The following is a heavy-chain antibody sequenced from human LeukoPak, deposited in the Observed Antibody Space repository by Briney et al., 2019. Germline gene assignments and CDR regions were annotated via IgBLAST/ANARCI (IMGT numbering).Heavy chain of an antibody. CDR1: GYTLTELS. J-gene: IGHJ4*02. V-gene: IGHV1-2*02. D-gene: IGHD3-22*01. CDR3: ARGPNYYDSSGFHYRD. Sequence: ASVKVSCKVSGYTLTELSMHWVRQAPGQGLEWMGWINPNSGGTKIAQKSQGRVTMTRDTSISTAYMELSSLRSDDTAVYYCARGPNYYDSSGFHYRDWGQGTLVTVSS. CDR2: INPNSGGT.